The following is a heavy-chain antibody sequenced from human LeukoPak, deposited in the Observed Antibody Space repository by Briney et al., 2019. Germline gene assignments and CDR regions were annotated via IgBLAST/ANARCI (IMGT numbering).Heavy chain of an antibody. CDR3: ARTAPYYSGSYHGWFDP. Sequence: GASAKVSCKASGYTFTSYYMHWVRQAPGQGLEWMGGIIPIFGTANYAQKFQGRVTITTDESTSTAYMELSSLRSEDTAVYYCARTAPYYSGSYHGWFDPWGQGTLVTVSS. J-gene: IGHJ5*02. CDR1: GYTFTSYY. D-gene: IGHD1-26*01. CDR2: IIPIFGTA. V-gene: IGHV1-69*05.